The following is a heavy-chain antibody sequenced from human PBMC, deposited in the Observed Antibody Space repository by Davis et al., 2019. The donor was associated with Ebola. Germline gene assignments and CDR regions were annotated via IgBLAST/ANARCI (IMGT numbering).Heavy chain of an antibody. CDR3: ARDSGDMSY. D-gene: IGHD2-21*01. Sequence: AASVKVSCKASGYTFTNYAFSWVRQAPGQGLEWMGWIAPYNGVINYAQNLQDRFSMTTDASTSTAYMELRSLTSDDTAVYYCARDSGDMSYWGQGTLVTVSS. CDR2: IAPYNGVI. J-gene: IGHJ4*02. CDR1: GYTFTNYA. V-gene: IGHV1-18*01.